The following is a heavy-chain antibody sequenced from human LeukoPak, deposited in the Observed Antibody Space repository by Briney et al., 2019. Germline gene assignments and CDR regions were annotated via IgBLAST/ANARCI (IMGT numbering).Heavy chain of an antibody. J-gene: IGHJ4*02. D-gene: IGHD6-19*01. CDR2: IYYTGST. V-gene: IGHV4-39*01. Sequence: SETLSLTCTVSGGSINSSSYFWGWIRQPPGKGLEWIGTIYYTGSTYSNPSLKSRITISLDTSKNQFSLKLSSVTAAETAVYYCARHQGGGIAVAALHYWGQGALVTVSS. CDR3: ARHQGGGIAVAALHY. CDR1: GGSINSSSYF.